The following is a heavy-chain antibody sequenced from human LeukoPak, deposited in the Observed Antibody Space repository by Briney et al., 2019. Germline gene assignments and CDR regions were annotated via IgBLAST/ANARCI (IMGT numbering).Heavy chain of an antibody. Sequence: GGSLRLSCAASGSTFSSYAMSWVRQAPGKGLEWVSAISGSGGSTYYADSVKGRFTISRDNSKNTLYLQMNSLRAEDTAVYYCATKSSGYNIFFDYWGQGTLVTVSS. CDR1: GSTFSSYA. J-gene: IGHJ4*02. D-gene: IGHD3-22*01. CDR3: ATKSSGYNIFFDY. CDR2: ISGSGGST. V-gene: IGHV3-23*01.